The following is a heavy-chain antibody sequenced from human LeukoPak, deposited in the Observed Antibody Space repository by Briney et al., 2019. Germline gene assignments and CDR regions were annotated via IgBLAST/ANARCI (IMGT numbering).Heavy chain of an antibody. J-gene: IGHJ6*02. V-gene: IGHV6-1*01. CDR3: ARDFFGGSGWNYYGMDV. CDR2: TYYRSKWYN. Sequence: SQTLSLTFAISGDSVSRNSAAWNWVRQSPSRGLEWLGSTYYRSKWYNDYAVSVKSRITINPDTSKNQFSLQLNSVTPEDTAVYYCARDFFGGSGWNYYGMDVWGQGTTVTVSS. CDR1: GDSVSRNSAA. D-gene: IGHD6-19*01.